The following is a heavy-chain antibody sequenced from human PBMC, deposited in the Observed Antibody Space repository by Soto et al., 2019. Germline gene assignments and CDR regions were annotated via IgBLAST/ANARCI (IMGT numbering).Heavy chain of an antibody. CDR1: GGSFTGYY. CDR2: ISHSGST. CDR3: TRVTMMYYAAGTYGYFDS. D-gene: IGHD3-10*01. J-gene: IGHJ4*02. V-gene: IGHV4-34*01. Sequence: PSETLSLTCAVHGGSFTGYYWSWIRQPPGKGLEWIGEISHSGSTNYNPSLKSRVTISLDTSKNQFSLNLTSVTAADTAFYYCTRVTMMYYAAGTYGYFDSWGQGTLVTVSS.